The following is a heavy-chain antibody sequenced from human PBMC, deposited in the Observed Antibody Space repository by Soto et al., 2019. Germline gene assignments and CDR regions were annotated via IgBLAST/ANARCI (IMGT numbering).Heavy chain of an antibody. J-gene: IGHJ6*02. D-gene: IGHD2-8*02. Sequence: SQTLSLTCAISGDSVSSNSAAWNWIRQSPSRGLEWLGRTYYRSKWYNDYAVSVKSRITINPDTSKNQFSLQLNSVTPEDTAVYYCARDHWYWGTPYYYGMDVWGQGTTVTASS. CDR2: TYYRSKWYN. V-gene: IGHV6-1*01. CDR3: ARDHWYWGTPYYYGMDV. CDR1: GDSVSSNSAA.